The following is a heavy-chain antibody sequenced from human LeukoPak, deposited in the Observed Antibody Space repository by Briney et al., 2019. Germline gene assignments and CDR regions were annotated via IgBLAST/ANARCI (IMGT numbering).Heavy chain of an antibody. CDR1: VFTFSRYG. D-gene: IGHD3-22*01. CDR3: AKVLWLYDSIDY. V-gene: IGHV3-23*01. Sequence: GGPLRLSCAASVFTFSRYGMRWVPQAPGKALEWVSAISGSGGSTYYADSVKGRFTISRDNSKNTLYLQMNSLRAEDTAVYYCAKVLWLYDSIDYWGQGTLVTVSS. CDR2: ISGSGGST. J-gene: IGHJ4*02.